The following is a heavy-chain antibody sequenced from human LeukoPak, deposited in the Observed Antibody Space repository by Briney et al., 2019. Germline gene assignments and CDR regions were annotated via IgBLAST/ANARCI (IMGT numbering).Heavy chain of an antibody. CDR2: IKYDGTNK. V-gene: IGHV3-30*02. Sequence: GGSLRLSCAASGFTFSRYGIHWVRQGPGKGLGWVAFIKYDGTNKYYADSVKGRFTISRDNSEDTLYLQMNSLRAEDTAVYYCARGDWGMYYFDYWGQGVLVTVSS. CDR3: ARGDWGMYYFDY. D-gene: IGHD7-27*01. J-gene: IGHJ4*02. CDR1: GFTFSRYG.